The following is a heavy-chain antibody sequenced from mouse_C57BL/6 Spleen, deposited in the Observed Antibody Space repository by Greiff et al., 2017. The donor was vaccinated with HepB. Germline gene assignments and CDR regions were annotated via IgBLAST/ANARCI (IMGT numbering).Heavy chain of an antibody. Sequence: VQLQQSGAELVRPGASVKLSCTASGFNIKDDYMHWVKQRPEQGLEWIGWIDPENGDTEYASKFQGKATITADTSSNTAYLQLSSLTSEDTAVYCCTRGYYGSSIFAYWGQGTLVTVSA. J-gene: IGHJ3*01. D-gene: IGHD1-1*01. CDR3: TRGYYGSSIFAY. CDR1: GFNIKDDY. CDR2: IDPENGDT. V-gene: IGHV14-4*01.